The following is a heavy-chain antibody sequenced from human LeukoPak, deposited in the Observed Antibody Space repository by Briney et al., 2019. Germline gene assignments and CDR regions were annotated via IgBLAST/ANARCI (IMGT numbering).Heavy chain of an antibody. CDR3: AKDHYGDYGGGWFDP. V-gene: IGHV3-9*01. Sequence: GGSLRLSCAASGFTFDDYAMHWVRQAPGKGLEWVSGISWNSGSIGYADSVKGRFTISRDNAKNSLYLQMNSLRAEDTALYYCAKDHYGDYGGGWFDPWGQGTLVTVSS. CDR2: ISWNSGSI. D-gene: IGHD4-17*01. J-gene: IGHJ5*02. CDR1: GFTFDDYA.